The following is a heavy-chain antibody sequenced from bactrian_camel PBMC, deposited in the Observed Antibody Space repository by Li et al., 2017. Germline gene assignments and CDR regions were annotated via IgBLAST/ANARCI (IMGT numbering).Heavy chain of an antibody. D-gene: IGHD4*01. CDR2: IHTGGGTT. CDR3: AATRGPLPVRWVFEEGRFKY. CDR1: GVTYSPYC. V-gene: IGHV3S1*01. Sequence: HVQLVESGGGSVQAGGSLRLSCRASGVTYSPYCLGWFRQAAGKEREGIAVIHTGGGTTSYGDSVKGRFTISQDNANNTVYLQMDSLKPDDTATYYCAATRGPLPVRWVFEEGRFKYWGQGTQVTVS. J-gene: IGHJ4*01.